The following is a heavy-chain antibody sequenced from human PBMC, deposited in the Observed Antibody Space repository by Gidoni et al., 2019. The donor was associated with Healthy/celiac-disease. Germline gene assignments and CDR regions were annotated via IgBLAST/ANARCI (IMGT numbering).Heavy chain of an antibody. CDR3: ARSVDYYDSSGVDY. CDR2: IYYSGST. J-gene: IGHJ4*02. Sequence: QLQLQESGPGLVKPSETLSLTCTVSGCSISSSSYYWGWIRQPPGKGLEWIGSIYYSGSTYYNPSLKSRVTISVDTSKNQFSLKLSSVTAADTAVYYCARSVDYYDSSGVDYWGQGTLVTVSS. V-gene: IGHV4-39*01. D-gene: IGHD3-22*01. CDR1: GCSISSSSYY.